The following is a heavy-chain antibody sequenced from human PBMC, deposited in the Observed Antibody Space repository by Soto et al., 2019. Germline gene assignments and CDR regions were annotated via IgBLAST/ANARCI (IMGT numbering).Heavy chain of an antibody. D-gene: IGHD3-9*01. V-gene: IGHV5-10-1*01. CDR2: IDPSDSYT. Sequence: GESLKISCKGSGYSFTSYWINWVRQMPGKGLEWMGRIDPSDSYTYYSPSFQGHVTISADKSINTAYLQWSSLKASDTAMYYCARSLRYFDPDAFDIWGQGTMVTVSS. CDR1: GYSFTSYW. CDR3: ARSLRYFDPDAFDI. J-gene: IGHJ3*02.